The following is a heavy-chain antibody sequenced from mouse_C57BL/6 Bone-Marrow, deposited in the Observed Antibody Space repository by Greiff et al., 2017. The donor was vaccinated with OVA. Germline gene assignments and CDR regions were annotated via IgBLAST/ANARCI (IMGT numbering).Heavy chain of an antibody. CDR2: INPYNGGT. D-gene: IGHD1-1*01. CDR1: GYTFTDYY. CDR3: ARDTTVVAMDY. J-gene: IGHJ4*01. Sequence: EVQLKESGPVLVKPGASVKMSCKASGYTFTDYYMNWVKQSHGKSLEWIGVINPYNGGTSFNQKFKGKATLTVDKSSSTAYMELNSLTSEDSAVYYCARDTTVVAMDYWGQGTSVTVSS. V-gene: IGHV1-19*01.